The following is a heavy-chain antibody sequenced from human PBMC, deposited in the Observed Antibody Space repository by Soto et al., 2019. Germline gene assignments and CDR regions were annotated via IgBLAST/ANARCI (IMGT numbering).Heavy chain of an antibody. D-gene: IGHD3-3*01. CDR3: ARESVRFLEWRYGMDV. CDR1: GYTFTGYY. J-gene: IGHJ6*02. CDR2: INPNSGGT. V-gene: IGHV1-2*04. Sequence: VKVSCKASGYTFTGYYMHWVRQAPGQGLEWMGWINPNSGGTNYAQKFQGWVTMTRDTSISTAYMELSRLRSDDTAVYYCARESVRFLEWRYGMDVWGQGTTVTVSS.